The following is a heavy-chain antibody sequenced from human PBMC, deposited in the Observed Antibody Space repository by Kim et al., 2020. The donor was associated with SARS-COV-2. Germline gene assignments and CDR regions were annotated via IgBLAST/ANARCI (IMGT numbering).Heavy chain of an antibody. J-gene: IGHJ6*02. CDR2: SYTSGST. V-gene: IGHV4-61*02. D-gene: IGHD3-10*01. CDR1: GGSISSGSYY. Sequence: SETLSLTCTVSGGSISSGSYYWSWIRQPAGKGLEWIGRSYTSGSTNYNPSLKSRVTISVDTSKNQFSLKLSSVTAADTAVYYCAREVTMVRRVNSYYYYGMDVWGQGTTVTVSS. CDR3: AREVTMVRRVNSYYYYGMDV.